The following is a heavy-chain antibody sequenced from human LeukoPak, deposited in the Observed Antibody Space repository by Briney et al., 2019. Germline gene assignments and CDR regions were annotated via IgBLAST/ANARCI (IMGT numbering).Heavy chain of an antibody. V-gene: IGHV3-23*01. J-gene: IGHJ3*02. CDR1: GFTFSSYA. D-gene: IGHD3-16*02. Sequence: PGGSLRLSCAASGFTFSSYAMSWVRQAPGKGLEWVSAISGSGGSTYYADSVKGRFTISRDNSKNTLYLQMNSLRAEDTAVYYCAKDRDDYVWGSYRIFGAFDIWGQGTMVTVSS. CDR3: AKDRDDYVWGSYRIFGAFDI. CDR2: ISGSGGST.